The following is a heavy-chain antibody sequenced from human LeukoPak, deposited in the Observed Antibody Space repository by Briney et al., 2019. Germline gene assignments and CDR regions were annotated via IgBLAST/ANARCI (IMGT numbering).Heavy chain of an antibody. J-gene: IGHJ4*02. CDR3: ARGISTTGHDY. CDR1: GYSISSGYY. D-gene: IGHD4-11*01. Sequence: PSETLSLTCAVSGYSISSGYYWGWIRQPPGKGPEWIGSVFHTGSSYCIPSLKSRVTISVDTSKNQFSLEVSSVTAADTAIYYCARGISTTGHDYWGPGTLVTVSS. V-gene: IGHV4-38-2*01. CDR2: VFHTGSS.